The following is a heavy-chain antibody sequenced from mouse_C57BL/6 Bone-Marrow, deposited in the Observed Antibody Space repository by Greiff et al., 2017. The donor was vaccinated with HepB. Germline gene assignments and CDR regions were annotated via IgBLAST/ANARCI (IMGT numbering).Heavy chain of an antibody. J-gene: IGHJ2*01. D-gene: IGHD2-4*01. CDR3: ARGIYYDYDYFDY. Sequence: DVQLQESGGGLVKPGGSLKLSCAASGFTFSSYAMSWVRQTPEKRLEWVATISDGGSYTYYPDNVKGRFTISRDNAKNNLYLQMSHLKSEDTAMYYCARGIYYDYDYFDYWGQGTTLTVSS. CDR1: GFTFSSYA. CDR2: ISDGGSYT. V-gene: IGHV5-4*01.